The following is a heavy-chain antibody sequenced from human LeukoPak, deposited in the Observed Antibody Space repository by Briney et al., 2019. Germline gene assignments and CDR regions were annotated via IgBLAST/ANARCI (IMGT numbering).Heavy chain of an antibody. J-gene: IGHJ6*02. CDR3: AREGFVDTAMVYYYYYGMDV. Sequence: ASVTVSCKASGYTFTSYGISWVRQAPGQGLEWMGWISAYNGNTNYAQKLQGRVTMTTDTSTSTAYMELRSLRSDDTAVYYCAREGFVDTAMVYYYYYGMDVWGQGTTVTVSS. CDR2: ISAYNGNT. CDR1: GYTFTSYG. V-gene: IGHV1-18*01. D-gene: IGHD5-18*01.